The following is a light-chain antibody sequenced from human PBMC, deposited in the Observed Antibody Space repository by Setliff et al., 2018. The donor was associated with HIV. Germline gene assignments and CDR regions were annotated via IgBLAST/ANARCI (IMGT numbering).Light chain of an antibody. Sequence: QSALTQPASVSGSPGQTITISCTGTSSDVGDYNYVSWYQQRPGKAPKLIIYDVSKRPSGVPDRFSGSKSGSTASLTISGLQAEDEADYYCSSYTSSSTYVFGAGTKVTV. CDR1: SSDVGDYNY. CDR2: DVS. J-gene: IGLJ1*01. CDR3: SSYTSSSTYV. V-gene: IGLV2-14*01.